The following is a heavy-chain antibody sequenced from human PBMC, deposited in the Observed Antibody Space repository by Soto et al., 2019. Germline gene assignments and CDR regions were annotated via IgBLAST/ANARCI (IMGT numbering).Heavy chain of an antibody. CDR1: GFTFSSYG. D-gene: IGHD6-19*01. CDR2: IWYDGSNK. V-gene: IGHV3-33*01. Sequence: PGWSLRLSCAASGFTFSSYGMHWVRQAPGKGLEWVAVIWYDGSNKYYADSVKGRFTISRDNSKNTLYLQMNSLRAEDTAVYYCARPAGYSSGWYGYWGQGTLVTVSS. J-gene: IGHJ4*02. CDR3: ARPAGYSSGWYGY.